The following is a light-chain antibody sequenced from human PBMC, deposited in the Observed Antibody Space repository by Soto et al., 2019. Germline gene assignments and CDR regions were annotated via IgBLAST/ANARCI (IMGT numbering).Light chain of an antibody. CDR3: QQYNAWHQIT. Sequence: EIVMTQSPGTLSVSPGERATLSCRASQSISTNVGAYQQRPGQAPRLLIYGASTRATGIPARFSGSGSGTEFPLTISRLESEDSAVYSCQQYNAWHQITFGQGTRLEIK. J-gene: IGKJ5*01. V-gene: IGKV3-15*01. CDR2: GAS. CDR1: QSISTN.